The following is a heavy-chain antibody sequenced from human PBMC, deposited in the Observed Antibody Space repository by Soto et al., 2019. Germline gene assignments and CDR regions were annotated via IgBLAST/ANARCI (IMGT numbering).Heavy chain of an antibody. CDR3: ARDAFYHYDTTGPGVARPRFDS. V-gene: IGHV4-59*01. Sequence: SETLSLTCSVSGDSISPYYWSWIRQPPGKGLEWIGSISDTGSTTYNPSLNSRVTISFDTSKNQFSLNLDSVTAADTAVYYCARDAFYHYDTTGPGVARPRFDSWGQGILVTVSS. CDR2: ISDTGST. J-gene: IGHJ4*02. CDR1: GDSISPYY. D-gene: IGHD3-22*01.